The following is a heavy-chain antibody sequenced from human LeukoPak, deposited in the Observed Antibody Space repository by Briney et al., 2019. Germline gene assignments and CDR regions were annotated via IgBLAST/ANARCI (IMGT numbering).Heavy chain of an antibody. Sequence: SQTLSLTCTVSGGSISSGSYYWSWIRQPAGKGLEWIGRIYTSGSTNYNPSLKSRVTISVDTSKNQFSLKLSSVTAADTAVYYRARVYEDSRYYYYMDVWGKGTTVTISS. V-gene: IGHV4-61*02. CDR1: GGSISSGSYY. D-gene: IGHD6-6*01. CDR2: IYTSGST. CDR3: ARVYEDSRYYYYMDV. J-gene: IGHJ6*03.